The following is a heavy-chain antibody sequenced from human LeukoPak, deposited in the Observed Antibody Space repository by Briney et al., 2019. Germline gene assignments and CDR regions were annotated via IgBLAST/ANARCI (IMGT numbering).Heavy chain of an antibody. V-gene: IGHV3-11*04. Sequence: GGSLRLSCEASGFTFSDYYMSWIRQAPGKGLEWISYISSGSTTIYYEDSVKGRFTISRDNAENSLFLQMNSLRAEDTAVYYCASGNYFDYWGQGTLVTVSS. CDR2: ISSGSTTI. CDR1: GFTFSDYY. CDR3: ASGNYFDY. J-gene: IGHJ4*02.